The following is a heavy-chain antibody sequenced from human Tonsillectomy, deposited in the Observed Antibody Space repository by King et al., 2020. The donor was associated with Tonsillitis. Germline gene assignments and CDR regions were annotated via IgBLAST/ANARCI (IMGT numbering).Heavy chain of an antibody. J-gene: IGHJ5*02. CDR1: GFTFSSYG. Sequence: VQLVESGGGVVQPGRSLRLSCAASGFTFSSYGMHWVRQAPGTGLEWVAFISYDVSNKYYEESVRGRFTNTRDTSKNTRYLQMNSLRADETAEYYCAKDCVLLWCGEALSNWFDPWGQGTLVTVSS. CDR3: AKDCVLLWCGEALSNWFDP. V-gene: IGHV3-30*18. D-gene: IGHD3-10*01. CDR2: ISYDVSNK.